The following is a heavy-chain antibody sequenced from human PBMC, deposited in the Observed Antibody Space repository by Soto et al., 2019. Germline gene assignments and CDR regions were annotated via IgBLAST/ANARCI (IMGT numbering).Heavy chain of an antibody. CDR3: AKPLDIVVVPAHLDKCV. D-gene: IGHD2-2*01. V-gene: IGHV3-30*18. Sequence: LRLSCAAAGFTLISYGMHLVRQAPDKGLEWVAVISYDGSNKYYADSVKGRFTISRDNSKNTLYLQMNSLRAEDTAVYYCAKPLDIVVVPAHLDKCVWGKGTTVTVSS. CDR2: ISYDGSNK. J-gene: IGHJ6*04. CDR1: GFTLISYG.